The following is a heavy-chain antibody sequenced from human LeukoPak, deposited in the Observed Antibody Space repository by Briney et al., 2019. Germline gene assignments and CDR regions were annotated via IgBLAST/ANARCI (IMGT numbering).Heavy chain of an antibody. CDR1: GGTFSSYA. D-gene: IGHD3-9*01. J-gene: IGHJ6*03. CDR2: IIPILGIA. V-gene: IGHV1-69*04. Sequence: ASVKVSCKASGGTFSSYAISWVRQAPGQGLEWMGRIIPILGIANYAQKFQGRVTITADESTSTAYMELSSLRSEDTAVYYCARVTDILTGYYRYYYMDVWGKGTTVTVSS. CDR3: ARVTDILTGYYRYYYMDV.